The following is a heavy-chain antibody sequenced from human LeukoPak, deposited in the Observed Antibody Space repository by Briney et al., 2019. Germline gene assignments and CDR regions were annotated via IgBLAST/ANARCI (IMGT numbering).Heavy chain of an antibody. CDR3: ARSGAVYCSGGSCQNWFDP. CDR2: ISYDGSNK. D-gene: IGHD2-15*01. Sequence: GGSLRLSCAASGFTFSSYAMHWVRQAPGKGLEWVAVISYDGSNKYYADSVKGRFTISRDNSKNTLYLQMNSLRAEDTAAYYCARSGAVYCSGGSCQNWFDPWGQGTLVTVSS. CDR1: GFTFSSYA. V-gene: IGHV3-30-3*01. J-gene: IGHJ5*02.